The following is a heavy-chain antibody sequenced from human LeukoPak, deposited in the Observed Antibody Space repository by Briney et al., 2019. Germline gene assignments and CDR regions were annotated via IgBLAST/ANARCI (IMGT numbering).Heavy chain of an antibody. V-gene: IGHV4-61*02. CDR1: GNSISSGDYY. CDR3: ARASYSYDISGWVPFDY. J-gene: IGHJ4*02. CDR2: IYTSGST. Sequence: SETLSLTCTVSGNSISSGDYYWSWIRQPAGKGLEWIGRIYTSGSTTYNPSLKSRVTISGDTSENQFPLRLSSVTAADTAVYYCARASYSYDISGWVPFDYWGQGTLVTVSS. D-gene: IGHD3-22*01.